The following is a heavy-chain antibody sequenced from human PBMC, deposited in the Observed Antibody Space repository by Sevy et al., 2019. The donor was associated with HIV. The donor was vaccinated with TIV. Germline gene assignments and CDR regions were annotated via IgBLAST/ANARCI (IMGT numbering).Heavy chain of an antibody. J-gene: IGHJ5*02. D-gene: IGHD2-2*01. V-gene: IGHV1-18*01. CDR1: GYTFTSYG. Sequence: ASVKVSCKASGYTFTSYGISWVRQAPGQGLEWMGWISAYNGNTNYAQKLQGRVTMTTDTSTSTAYMELRGLRSDDTAVYYCARVNSWDIVVVPAANPRGFDPWGQGTLVTVSS. CDR2: ISAYNGNT. CDR3: ARVNSWDIVVVPAANPRGFDP.